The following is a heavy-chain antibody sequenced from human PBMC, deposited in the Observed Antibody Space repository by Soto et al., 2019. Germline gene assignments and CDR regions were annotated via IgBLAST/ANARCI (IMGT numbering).Heavy chain of an antibody. D-gene: IGHD3-10*01. Sequence: GGSLRLSCVESGFTFRAYDMYWVRQSPGRGLEWVAMISFDGTKIHYADSVKGRFAISRDNGKNRLDLQMNSLRAEDTALYRCVRDILRIPYGSGRFDPWGLGTLVTVSS. CDR3: VRDILRIPYGSGRFDP. CDR2: ISFDGTKI. CDR1: GFTFRAYD. J-gene: IGHJ5*02. V-gene: IGHV3-33*05.